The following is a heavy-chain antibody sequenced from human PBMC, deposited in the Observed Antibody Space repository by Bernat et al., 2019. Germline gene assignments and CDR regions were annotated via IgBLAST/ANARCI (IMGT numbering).Heavy chain of an antibody. J-gene: IGHJ6*02. CDR2: IWYDGSNK. CDR3: ARAQTPSVLDV. CDR1: GFTFSSYG. Sequence: QVQLVESGGGVVQPGRSLRLSCAASGFTFSSYGMHWVRQAPGKGLEWVAVIWYDGSNKYYADSVKGRFTISRDNSKNTLYLQMNSLRAEDTAVYYCARAQTPSVLDVWGQGTTVTVSS. D-gene: IGHD1-14*01. V-gene: IGHV3-30*19.